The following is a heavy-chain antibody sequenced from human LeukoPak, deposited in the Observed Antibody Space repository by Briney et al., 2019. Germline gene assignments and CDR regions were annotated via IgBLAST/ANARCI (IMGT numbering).Heavy chain of an antibody. CDR1: GGTFSTYP. Sequence: ASVKASCKTSGGTFSTYPITWVRQAPGQGLEWMGGIIPIFGKPNYAQKFQGTLTITADESTTSAYMNLSSLTFEDTAVYYCARPEGFGDYVPLDYWGQGTMVTVSS. CDR3: ARPEGFGDYVPLDY. J-gene: IGHJ4*02. CDR2: IIPIFGKP. V-gene: IGHV1-69*01. D-gene: IGHD3-16*01.